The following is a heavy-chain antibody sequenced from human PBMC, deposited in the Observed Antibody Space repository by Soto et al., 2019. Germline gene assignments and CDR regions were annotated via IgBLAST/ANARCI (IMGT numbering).Heavy chain of an antibody. J-gene: IGHJ5*02. CDR3: ARGYYYDSSGYRPRGWFDP. D-gene: IGHD3-22*01. Sequence: PSETLSLTCTVSGGSISSSSYYWGWIRQPPGKGLEWIGSIYYSGSTYYNPSLKSRVTISVDTSKNQFSLKLSSVTAADTAVYYCARGYYYDSSGYRPRGWFDPWGQGTLVTVSS. CDR1: GGSISSSSYY. V-gene: IGHV4-39*01. CDR2: IYYSGST.